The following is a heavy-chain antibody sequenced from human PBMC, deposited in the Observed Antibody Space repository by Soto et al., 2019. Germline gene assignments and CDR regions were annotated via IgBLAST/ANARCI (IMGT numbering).Heavy chain of an antibody. D-gene: IGHD3-22*01. CDR2: ISGSGGST. Sequence: GGSLRLSCAASGFTFSSYAMSWVHQAPGKGLEWVSAISGSGGSTYYADSVKGRFTISRDNSKNTLYLQMNSLRAEDTAVYYCARDSSGYYKFHYWGQGTLVTVSS. V-gene: IGHV3-23*01. CDR1: GFTFSSYA. CDR3: ARDSSGYYKFHY. J-gene: IGHJ4*02.